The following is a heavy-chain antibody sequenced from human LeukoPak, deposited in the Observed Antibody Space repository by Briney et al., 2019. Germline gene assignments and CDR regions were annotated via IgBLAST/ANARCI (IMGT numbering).Heavy chain of an antibody. D-gene: IGHD5-12*01. CDR3: AKVGLYGGYYFDY. CDR2: ISGSGGST. V-gene: IGHV3-23*01. CDR1: GFIFSSYA. J-gene: IGHJ4*02. Sequence: GGSLRLSCAASGFIFSSYAMSWVRQAPGKGLEWVSAISGSGGSTYYADSVKGRFTISRDNSKNTLYLQMNSLRAEDTAVYYCAKVGLYGGYYFDYWGQGTLVTVSS.